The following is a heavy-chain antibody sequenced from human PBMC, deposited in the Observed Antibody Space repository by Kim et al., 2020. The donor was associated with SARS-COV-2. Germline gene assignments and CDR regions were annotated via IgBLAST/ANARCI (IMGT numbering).Heavy chain of an antibody. Sequence: GGSLRLSCAASGFTFSSYAMSWVRQAPGKGLEWVSAISGSGGSTYYADSVKGRFTISRDNSKNTLYLQMNSLRAEDTAVYYCAKDRSEIVVVTAMYYWGQGTLVTVSS. V-gene: IGHV3-23*01. J-gene: IGHJ4*02. D-gene: IGHD2-21*02. CDR3: AKDRSEIVVVTAMYY. CDR2: ISGSGGST. CDR1: GFTFSSYA.